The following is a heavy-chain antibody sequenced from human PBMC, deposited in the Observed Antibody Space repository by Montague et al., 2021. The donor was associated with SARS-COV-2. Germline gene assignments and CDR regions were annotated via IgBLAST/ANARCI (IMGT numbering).Heavy chain of an antibody. V-gene: IGHV4-59*01. CDR3: ARAQTTCFISNCVNYFDY. Sequence: SETLSLTCRRPCHWMRRYYGGGRKQTPGNCRDGSGQIDDIGRAKYNPSLKSRVSISVDTSRRQFSLNLKSVTAADTTVYYCARAQTTCFISNCVNYFDYWGQGAQVTVSS. CDR1: CHWMRRYY. D-gene: IGHD1-1*01. J-gene: IGHJ4*02. CDR2: IDDIGRA.